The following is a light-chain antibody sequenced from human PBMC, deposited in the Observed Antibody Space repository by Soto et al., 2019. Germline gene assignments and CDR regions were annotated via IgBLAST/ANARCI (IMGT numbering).Light chain of an antibody. CDR2: DVT. CDR1: TTDIGGYNY. CDR3: CSYAGSYTWV. V-gene: IGLV2-11*01. J-gene: IGLJ3*02. Sequence: QSVLTQPRSVSGSPGQSVTISCTGSTTDIGGYNYVSWYQQYPGKAPKLMIYDVTKRPSGVPDRFSGSKSDNTASLSISGLQAEDEADYHCCSYAGSYTWVCGGGTKVTVL.